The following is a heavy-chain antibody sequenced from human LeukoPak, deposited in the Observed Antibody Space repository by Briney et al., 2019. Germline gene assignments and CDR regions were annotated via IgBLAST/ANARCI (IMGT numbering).Heavy chain of an antibody. Sequence: SVKASCKASGGTFSSYAISWVRQAPGQGLEWMGGIIPIFGTANYAQKFQGRVTITADESTSTAYMELSSLRSEDTAVYYCARAGQLLRGNWFDPWGQGTLVTVSS. CDR1: GGTFSSYA. J-gene: IGHJ5*02. CDR3: ARAGQLLRGNWFDP. D-gene: IGHD2-2*01. V-gene: IGHV1-69*01. CDR2: IIPIFGTA.